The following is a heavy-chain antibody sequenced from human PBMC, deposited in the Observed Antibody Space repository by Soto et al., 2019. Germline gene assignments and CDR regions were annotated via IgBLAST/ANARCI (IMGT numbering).Heavy chain of an antibody. CDR2: ISSSSSYI. CDR3: ARGGYDSSDYDAFDI. Sequence: EVQLVESGGGLVKPGGSLRLSCAASGFTFSSYSMNWVRQAPGKGLAWVSSISSSSSYIYYADSVKGRFTISRDKAKNSLYLQMNSLRAEDTAVYYCARGGYDSSDYDAFDIWGQGTTVTVSS. V-gene: IGHV3-21*01. CDR1: GFTFSSYS. D-gene: IGHD3-22*01. J-gene: IGHJ3*02.